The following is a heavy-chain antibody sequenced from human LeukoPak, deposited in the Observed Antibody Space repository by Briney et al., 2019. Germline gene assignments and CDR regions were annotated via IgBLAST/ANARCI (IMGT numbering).Heavy chain of an antibody. J-gene: IGHJ6*03. CDR3: AREILRVYSYGYSYYYYMGV. CDR2: IYSGGST. V-gene: IGHV3-66*02. Sequence: PGGSLRLSCAASGFTVSSNYMSWVRQAPGKGLEWVSVIYSGGSTYYADSVKGRFTISRDNSKNTLYLQMNSLRAEDTAVYYCAREILRVYSYGYSYYYYMGVWGKGTTVTVSS. CDR1: GFTVSSNY. D-gene: IGHD5-18*01.